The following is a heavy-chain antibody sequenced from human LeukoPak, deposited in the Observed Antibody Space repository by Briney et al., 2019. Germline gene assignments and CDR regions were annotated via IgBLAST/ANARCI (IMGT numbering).Heavy chain of an antibody. V-gene: IGHV4-4*02. J-gene: IGHJ4*02. Sequence: SGTLSLTCAVSGASISSNWWNWVRQPPGKGLEWIGEIHHSGSANYNPSLKSRVTISLDTSENHFSLRLSSVTAADTAVYYCARLTIFGVVIIDYWGQGTLVTVSS. CDR1: GASISSNW. CDR2: IHHSGSA. CDR3: ARLTIFGVVIIDY. D-gene: IGHD3-3*01.